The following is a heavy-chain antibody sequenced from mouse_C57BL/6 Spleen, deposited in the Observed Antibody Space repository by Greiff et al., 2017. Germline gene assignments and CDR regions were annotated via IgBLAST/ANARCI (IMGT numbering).Heavy chain of an antibody. CDR3: ARSGGNYDYAMDY. Sequence: QVQLQQPGAELVKPGASVKLSCKASGYTFTSYWMHWVKQRPGQGLEWIGMIHPNRGSTNYNEKFKSKATLTVDKSSSTAYMQLSSLTSEDSAVYYCARSGGNYDYAMDYWGQGTSVTVSS. CDR2: IHPNRGST. CDR1: GYTFTSYW. V-gene: IGHV1-64*01. J-gene: IGHJ4*01. D-gene: IGHD2-1*01.